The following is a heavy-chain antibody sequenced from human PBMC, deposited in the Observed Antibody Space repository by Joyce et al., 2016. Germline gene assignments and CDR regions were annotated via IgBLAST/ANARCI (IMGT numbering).Heavy chain of an antibody. D-gene: IGHD5-24*01. CDR3: GLIPSGDVFDL. Sequence: QVTLKESGPALVRPTQTLTLTCTFSGFSLTTSGVRVGWIRQPPGKALEWLARIDWDDDEFYSSSLKTRLTISKDTSKNQVVLTVANVDPADTATYYCGLIPSGDVFDLWGRGILVTVSS. J-gene: IGHJ2*01. CDR1: GFSLTTSGVR. CDR2: IDWDDDE. V-gene: IGHV2-70*04.